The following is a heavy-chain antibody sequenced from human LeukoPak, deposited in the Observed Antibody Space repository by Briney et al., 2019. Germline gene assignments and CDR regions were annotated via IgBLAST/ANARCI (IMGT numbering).Heavy chain of an antibody. Sequence: SETLSLTCTVSGGSISSYYWSWIRRPAGKGLEWIGRIYTSGSTNYNPSLKSRVTMSVDTSKNQFSLKLSSVTAADTAVYYCARGRAHSGSRPPYYYYYYMDVWGKGTTVTVSS. CDR3: ARGRAHSGSRPPYYYYYYMDV. CDR2: IYTSGST. CDR1: GGSISSYY. J-gene: IGHJ6*03. D-gene: IGHD1-26*01. V-gene: IGHV4-4*07.